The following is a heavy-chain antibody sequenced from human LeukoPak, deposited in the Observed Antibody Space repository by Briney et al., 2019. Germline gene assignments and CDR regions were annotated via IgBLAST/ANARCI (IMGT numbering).Heavy chain of an antibody. Sequence: GGSLRLSCAATGFTLSNHAMTWVRQAPGKGLEWVSSISGDGATTFYADSVKGRFTMSRDNSKNTLYVQMDSLRAEDTAVYYCAKQGGGTHDYWGQGTLVTVSS. J-gene: IGHJ4*02. CDR1: GFTLSNHA. D-gene: IGHD1-26*01. V-gene: IGHV3-23*01. CDR2: ISGDGATT. CDR3: AKQGGGTHDY.